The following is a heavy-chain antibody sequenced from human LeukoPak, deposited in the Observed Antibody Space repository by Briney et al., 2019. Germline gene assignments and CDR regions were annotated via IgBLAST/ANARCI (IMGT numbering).Heavy chain of an antibody. Sequence: ASVKVSCKASGGSFSRYAISWVRQAPGQGLEWMGGTIPIFGTANYAQKFQGRVTITADESTRTAHMELSSLRSEDTAVYYCARVLTTVVNWGQGTLVTASS. D-gene: IGHD4-23*01. CDR1: GGSFSRYA. V-gene: IGHV1-69*13. CDR2: TIPIFGTA. J-gene: IGHJ4*02. CDR3: ARVLTTVVN.